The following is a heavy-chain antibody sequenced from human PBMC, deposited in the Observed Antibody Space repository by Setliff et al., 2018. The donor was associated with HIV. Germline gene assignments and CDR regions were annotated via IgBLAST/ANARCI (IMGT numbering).Heavy chain of an antibody. CDR2: FYYSVST. CDR1: GGSITSYY. V-gene: IGHV4-59*08. CDR3: ARTPYYYDSSGYYMDV. J-gene: IGHJ6*03. Sequence: SETLSLTCTVSGGSITSYYWSWIRQPPGKGLEWIGYFYYSVSTNYNPSLKSRVTISVDTSKNQFSLKLNSVTAADTAVYYCARTPYYYDSSGYYMDVWGKGTTVTVS. D-gene: IGHD3-22*01.